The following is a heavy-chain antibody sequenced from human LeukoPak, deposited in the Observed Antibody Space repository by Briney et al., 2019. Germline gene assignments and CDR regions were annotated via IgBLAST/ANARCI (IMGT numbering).Heavy chain of an antibody. CDR1: GGTFSSYA. V-gene: IGHV1-69*13. D-gene: IGHD1-26*01. CDR3: ARDRGGSYSGNWYFDL. J-gene: IGHJ2*01. Sequence: SVKVSCKASGGTFSSYAISWVRQAPGQGLEWMGGIIPIFGTANYAQKFQGRVTITADESTSTAYMELSSLRSEDTAVYYCARDRGGSYSGNWYFDLWGRGTLVTVSS. CDR2: IIPIFGTA.